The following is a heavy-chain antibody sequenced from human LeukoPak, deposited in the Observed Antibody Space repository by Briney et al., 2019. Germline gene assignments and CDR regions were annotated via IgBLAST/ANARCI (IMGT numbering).Heavy chain of an antibody. CDR3: ARQKAGYSKDWFDP. CDR1: GGSISSSSYY. V-gene: IGHV4-39*01. Sequence: SETLSLTCTVSGGSISSSSYYWGWIRQPPGKGLEWIGSIYYSGSTYYNPSLKSRVTISVDTSKNQFSLKLSSVTAADTAVYYCARQKAGYSKDWFDPWGQGTLVTVSS. J-gene: IGHJ5*02. D-gene: IGHD4-11*01. CDR2: IYYSGST.